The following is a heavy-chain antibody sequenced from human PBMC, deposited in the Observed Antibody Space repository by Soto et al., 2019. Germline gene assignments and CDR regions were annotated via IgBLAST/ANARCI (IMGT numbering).Heavy chain of an antibody. CDR2: IYHSGST. D-gene: IGHD2-21*02. CDR1: GGSISSGDYS. V-gene: IGHV4-30-2*01. Sequence: QLQLQESGSGLVKPSQTLSLTCDVSGGSISSGDYSWGRIRQPPGKGLEWIGYIYHSGSTYYNPSLKSRVTISVDRSKNQFSLKLSSVTAADTAVYYCARDGGNSNYFDYWGQGTLVTVSS. CDR3: ARDGGNSNYFDY. J-gene: IGHJ4*02.